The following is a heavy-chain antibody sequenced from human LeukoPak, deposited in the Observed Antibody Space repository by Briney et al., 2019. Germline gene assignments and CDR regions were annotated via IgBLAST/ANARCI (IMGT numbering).Heavy chain of an antibody. Sequence: PGGSLRLSCAASGFTFSSYEINWVRQAPGKGLEWVAATVGGRPDTYHAESVKGRFTVSRDDSRDTLFLQMNRLSVDDTAIYYCTKAPLRSCSGAFCYPFDYWGQGTPVTVSS. CDR3: TKAPLRSCSGAFCYPFDY. CDR1: GFTFSSYE. V-gene: IGHV3-23*01. D-gene: IGHD2-8*02. CDR2: TVGGRPDT. J-gene: IGHJ4*02.